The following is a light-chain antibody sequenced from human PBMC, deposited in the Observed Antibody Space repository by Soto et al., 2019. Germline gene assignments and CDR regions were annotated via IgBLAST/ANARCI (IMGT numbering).Light chain of an antibody. CDR1: QSVSSSY. CDR2: GAS. J-gene: IGKJ3*01. V-gene: IGKV3-20*01. CDR3: QQYGSSPRFT. Sequence: EILLTQSPGTLSLSPGERATLACRASQSVSSSYLAWYQQKPGQAPKLLIYGASSRATGIPDRFSGSGSGTDFTLTISRLEPEDVAVYYCQQYGSSPRFTFGPGTKVEIK.